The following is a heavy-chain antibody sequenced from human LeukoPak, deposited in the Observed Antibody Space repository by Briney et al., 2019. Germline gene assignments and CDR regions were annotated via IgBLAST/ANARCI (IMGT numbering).Heavy chain of an antibody. Sequence: ASVKVSCKASGGTFSSYAISWVRQAPGQGLEWMGGIIPIFGTANYAQKFQGRVTITADESTSTAYMELRSLRSDDTAVYYCARGGEWELLPGDFDYWGQGTLVTVSS. CDR2: IIPIFGTA. CDR1: GGTFSSYA. J-gene: IGHJ4*02. V-gene: IGHV1-69*13. CDR3: ARGGEWELLPGDFDY. D-gene: IGHD1-26*01.